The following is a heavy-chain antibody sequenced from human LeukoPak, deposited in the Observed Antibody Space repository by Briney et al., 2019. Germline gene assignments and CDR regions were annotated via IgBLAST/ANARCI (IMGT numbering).Heavy chain of an antibody. CDR1: GGSISSSSYY. Sequence: PSETLSLTCTVSGGSISSSSYYWGWIRQPPGKGLEWIGSIYYSGSTYYNPSLKSRVTISVDTSKNQFSLKLSSVTAADTAVYYCAKDADRSGYNGDWYFDLWGRGTLVTVSS. CDR2: IYYSGST. D-gene: IGHD3-22*01. V-gene: IGHV4-39*07. J-gene: IGHJ2*01. CDR3: AKDADRSGYNGDWYFDL.